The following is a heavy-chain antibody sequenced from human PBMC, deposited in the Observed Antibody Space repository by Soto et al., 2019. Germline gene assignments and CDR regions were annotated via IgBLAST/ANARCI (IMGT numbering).Heavy chain of an antibody. D-gene: IGHD6-13*01. J-gene: IGHJ6*02. CDR1: GFTFSSFA. Sequence: EVQLLESGGGLVQPGGSLRLSCAASGFTFSSFAMTWVRQAPGAGLEWVSSISSSGETTYYSDSVKGRFTISRDISTNMVYLQMTSRRAEDTAVYFCVQDWTGNSCPCMVVWGQGTTVTVSS. CDR3: VQDWTGNSCPCMVV. CDR2: ISSSGETT. V-gene: IGHV3-23*01.